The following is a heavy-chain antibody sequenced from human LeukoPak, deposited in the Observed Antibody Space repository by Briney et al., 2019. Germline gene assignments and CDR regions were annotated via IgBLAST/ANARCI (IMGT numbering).Heavy chain of an antibody. CDR1: GYTLTELS. D-gene: IGHD6-13*01. CDR2: FDPEDGET. V-gene: IGHV1-24*01. CDR3: ARVAKWLQLAGDS. J-gene: IGHJ4*02. Sequence: ASVKVSCKVSGYTLTELSMHWVRQAPGKGLEWMGGFDPEDGETIYAQKFQGRLTMTRDTSISTAYMELSRLRSDDTAAYYCARVAKWLQLAGDSWGQGTLVTVSS.